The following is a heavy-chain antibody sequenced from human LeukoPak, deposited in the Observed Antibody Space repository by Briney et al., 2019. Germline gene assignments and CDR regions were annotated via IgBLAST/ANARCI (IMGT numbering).Heavy chain of an antibody. CDR2: IYHSGST. Sequence: PSETLSLTCTVSGYSISSGYYWGWIRQPPGKGLEWIGSIYHSGSTYYNPSLKSRVTISVYTSKNQFSLKLSSVTAADTAVYYCARTTEGGYTYDYFYYYYMDVWGKGTTVTISS. D-gene: IGHD5-18*01. V-gene: IGHV4-38-2*02. J-gene: IGHJ6*03. CDR1: GYSISSGYY. CDR3: ARTTEGGYTYDYFYYYYMDV.